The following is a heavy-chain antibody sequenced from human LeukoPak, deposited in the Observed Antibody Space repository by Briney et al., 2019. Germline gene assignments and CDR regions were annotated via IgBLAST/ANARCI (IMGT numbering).Heavy chain of an antibody. V-gene: IGHV3-30*18. CDR2: ISYDGSNK. J-gene: IGHJ3*02. CDR3: AKDLNPELTGDLGDAFDI. Sequence: PGGSLRLSCVASGFTFSSYGMHWVRQAPGKGLEWVAVISYDGSNKYYADSVKGRFTISRDNSKNTLYLQMNSLRAEDTAVYYCAKDLNPELTGDLGDAFDIWGQGTMVTVSS. D-gene: IGHD7-27*01. CDR1: GFTFSSYG.